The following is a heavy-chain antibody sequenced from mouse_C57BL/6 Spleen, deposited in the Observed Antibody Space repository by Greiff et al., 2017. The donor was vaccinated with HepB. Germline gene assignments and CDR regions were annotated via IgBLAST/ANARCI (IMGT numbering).Heavy chain of an antibody. CDR3: TRDTYGNYGYFDV. CDR2: ISSGGDYI. V-gene: IGHV5-9-1*02. D-gene: IGHD2-1*01. CDR1: GFTFSSYA. J-gene: IGHJ1*03. Sequence: EVQLQESGEGLVKPGGSLKLSCAASGFTFSSYAMSWVRQTPEKRLEWVAYISSGGDYIYYADTVKGRFTISRDNARNTLYLQMSSLKSEDTAMYYCTRDTYGNYGYFDVWGTGTTVTVSS.